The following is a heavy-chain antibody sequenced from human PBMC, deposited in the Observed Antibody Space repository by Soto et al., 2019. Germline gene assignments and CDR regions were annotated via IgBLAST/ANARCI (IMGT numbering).Heavy chain of an antibody. J-gene: IGHJ6*03. CDR1: GFTFSSYS. V-gene: IGHV3-21*01. CDR3: ARDPAGGPYYYYYMDV. CDR2: ISSSSYI. Sequence: GGSLRLSCAASGFTFSSYSMNWVRQAPGKGLEWVSSISSSSYIYYADSVKGRFTISRDNAKNSLYLQMNSLRAEDTAVYYCARDPAGGPYYYYYMDVWGKGTTVTVSS. D-gene: IGHD3-16*01.